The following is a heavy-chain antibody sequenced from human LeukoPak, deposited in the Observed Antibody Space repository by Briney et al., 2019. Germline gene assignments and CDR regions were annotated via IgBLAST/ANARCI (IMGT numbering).Heavy chain of an antibody. D-gene: IGHD4-11*01. CDR2: IYYSGTT. CDR1: GGSISGGTYY. V-gene: IGHV4-39*01. J-gene: IGHJ4*02. CDR3: ARQKTTVDY. Sequence: PSETLSLTCIVSGGSISGGTYYWGWIRQPPGKGLEWIATIYYSGTTYYNPSLKSRVTISVDTSKNQFSLKLSSVTAADTAVYYCARQKTTVDYWGQGTLVTVSS.